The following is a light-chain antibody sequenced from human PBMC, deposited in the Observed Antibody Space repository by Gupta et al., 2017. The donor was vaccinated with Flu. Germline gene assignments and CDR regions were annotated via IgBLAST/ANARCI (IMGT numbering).Light chain of an antibody. V-gene: IGLV1-40*01. CDR3: QSFDISLTGWV. CDR2: GDS. J-gene: IGLJ3*02. Sequence: QSVLTQPPSVSGAPGQRLTISCTGTRSNVGSGYGVHWYQQLPGTVPKLLIHGDSIRPSGVPDRFSGSRSGTSASLVITGLQPEDEADYYCQSFDISLTGWVFGGGTKVTVL. CDR1: RSNVGSGYG.